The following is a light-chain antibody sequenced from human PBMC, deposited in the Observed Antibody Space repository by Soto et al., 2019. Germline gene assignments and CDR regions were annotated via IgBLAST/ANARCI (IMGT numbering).Light chain of an antibody. CDR3: LSHSGSSNV. CDR1: SRDVGASDY. V-gene: IGLV2-8*01. J-gene: IGLJ1*01. Sequence: QSALTQPPSASGSPGQSVAISCTGTSRDVGASDYVSWYQQHSGKAPKLLLYEVNKRPSGVPDRFSGSKSGNTASLTVSALQADDEADYYCLSHSGSSNVLGTGTNLTVL. CDR2: EVN.